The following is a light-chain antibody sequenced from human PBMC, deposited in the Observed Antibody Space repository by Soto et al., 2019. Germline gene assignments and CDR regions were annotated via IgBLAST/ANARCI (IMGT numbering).Light chain of an antibody. CDR2: LAS. J-gene: IGKJ1*01. CDR3: T. V-gene: IGKV3-15*01. CDR1: QSVSNN. Sequence: EVVMTQSPATLSVSPGERATLSCRASQSVSNNLAWYQQKPGQSPRLLFYLASTRAPGIPARFSAGGSGTEFPLTIGSLQSDYFAVYYRTFGQGTKVDI.